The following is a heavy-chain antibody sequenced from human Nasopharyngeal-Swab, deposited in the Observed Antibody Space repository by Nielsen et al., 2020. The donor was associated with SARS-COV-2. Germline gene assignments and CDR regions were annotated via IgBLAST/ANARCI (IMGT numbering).Heavy chain of an antibody. D-gene: IGHD6-19*01. V-gene: IGHV3-23*01. Sequence: GESLKISCVASGFTFSSYAMSWVRQAPGKGLEWVSAISGSGGSTYYADSVKGRFPISRDNSKNTLCLQMNSLRAEDTAVYYCAKWEAPWYSSGWYFDYWGQGTLVTVSS. CDR3: AKWEAPWYSSGWYFDY. CDR2: ISGSGGST. CDR1: GFTFSSYA. J-gene: IGHJ4*02.